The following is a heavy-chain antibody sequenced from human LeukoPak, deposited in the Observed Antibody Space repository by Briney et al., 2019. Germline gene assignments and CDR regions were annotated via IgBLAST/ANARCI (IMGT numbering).Heavy chain of an antibody. Sequence: SETLSLTCTVSGGSISSHYWSWIRQPPGKGLEWIGYIYYSGSTNYNPSLKSRVAISVDTSKDQFSLKLSSVTAADTAVYYCARVRDGYNNDAFDIWGQGTMVTVSS. J-gene: IGHJ3*02. CDR3: ARVRDGYNNDAFDI. CDR1: GGSISSHY. D-gene: IGHD5-24*01. CDR2: IYYSGST. V-gene: IGHV4-59*11.